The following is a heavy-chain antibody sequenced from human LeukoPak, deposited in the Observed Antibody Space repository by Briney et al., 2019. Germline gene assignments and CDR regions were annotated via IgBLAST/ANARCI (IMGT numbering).Heavy chain of an antibody. V-gene: IGHV1-8*03. D-gene: IGHD6-13*01. CDR1: GYTFTNSD. Sequence: ASVKVSCKASGYTFTNSDINWVRQAPGQGLEWMGWMNPNSGDTGYAQKFQGRVSITRNTTISTAYMELSSLRSEDTAVYYCARDMRGAAAADDAFDIWGQGTLVTVSS. CDR2: MNPNSGDT. J-gene: IGHJ3*02. CDR3: ARDMRGAAAADDAFDI.